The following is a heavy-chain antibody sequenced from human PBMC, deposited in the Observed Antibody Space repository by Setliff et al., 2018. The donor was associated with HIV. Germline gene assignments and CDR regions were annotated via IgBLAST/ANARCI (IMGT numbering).Heavy chain of an antibody. J-gene: IGHJ4*02. D-gene: IGHD2-15*01. CDR2: MYYSGST. CDR3: ARQGGRGLDSDY. V-gene: IGHV4-39*07. Sequence: SETLSLTCTVSGGSISSSTYYWGWIRQPPGKGLEWLGSMYYSGSTYYNPSLKSRVTISVDTSKNQFSLKVSSVTAADTAVYYCARQGGRGLDSDYWGQGALVTVSS. CDR1: GGSISSSTYY.